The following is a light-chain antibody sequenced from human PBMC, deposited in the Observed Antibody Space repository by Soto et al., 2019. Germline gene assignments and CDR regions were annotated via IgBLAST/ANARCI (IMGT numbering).Light chain of an antibody. Sequence: EIVLTQSPGTLSLSPGEIATLSCMASQSVDSTYLAWYQQKPGQAPRLLISGASSRATGIPLRFSGSGSGTDFTLTINRLETEDFAVYYCQQYGSLPRTFGQGTKVDIK. CDR1: QSVDSTY. V-gene: IGKV3-20*01. CDR2: GAS. CDR3: QQYGSLPRT. J-gene: IGKJ1*01.